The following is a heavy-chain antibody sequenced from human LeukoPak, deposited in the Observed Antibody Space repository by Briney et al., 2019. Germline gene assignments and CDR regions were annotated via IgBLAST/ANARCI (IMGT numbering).Heavy chain of an antibody. D-gene: IGHD6-13*01. Sequence: SSETLSLTCTVSGGSISSYYWSWIRQPPGKGLEWIGYIYYSGSTYYNPSLKSRVTISVDTSKNQFSLKLSSVTAADTAVYYCARCIAAAGRSWFDPWGQGTLVTVSS. J-gene: IGHJ5*02. CDR1: GGSISSYY. V-gene: IGHV4-59*08. CDR2: IYYSGST. CDR3: ARCIAAAGRSWFDP.